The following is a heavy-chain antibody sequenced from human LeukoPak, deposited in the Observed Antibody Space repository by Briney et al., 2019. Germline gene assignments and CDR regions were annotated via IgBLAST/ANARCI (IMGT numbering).Heavy chain of an antibody. Sequence: SETLSLTCTVSGGSISSYYWSWIRQPAGKGLEWIGRIYTSGSTNYNPSLKSRVTMSVDTSKNQFSLKLSSVTAADTAVYYCARITMIVGSWAFDIWGQGTMVTVSS. CDR1: GGSISSYY. V-gene: IGHV4-4*07. CDR3: ARITMIVGSWAFDI. CDR2: IYTSGST. J-gene: IGHJ3*02. D-gene: IGHD3-22*01.